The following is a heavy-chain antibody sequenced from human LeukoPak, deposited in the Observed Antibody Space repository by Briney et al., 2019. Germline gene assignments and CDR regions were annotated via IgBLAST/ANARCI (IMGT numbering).Heavy chain of an antibody. V-gene: IGHV4-4*07. CDR1: GGSISSYY. CDR3: ARGPRSSDWYSIDY. CDR2: IYSSGST. Sequence: PPETLSLTCTVSGGSISSYYWSWIRQPAGKGLEWIGRIYSSGSTNYNPSLKSRVTVSVDTSKNQFSLKLSSVTAADTAVYYCARGPRSSDWYSIDYWGRGTLVTVSS. J-gene: IGHJ4*02. D-gene: IGHD6-19*01.